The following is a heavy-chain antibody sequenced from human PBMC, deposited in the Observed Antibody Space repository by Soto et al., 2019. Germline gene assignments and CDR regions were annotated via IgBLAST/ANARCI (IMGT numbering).Heavy chain of an antibody. CDR1: GYTFTSYG. J-gene: IGHJ4*02. V-gene: IGHV1-18*01. Sequence: QVQLVQSGAEVKKPGASVKVSCKASGYTFTSYGISWVRQAPGQGLEWMGWISAYNGNTNYAQKLQGRGTMTTDTSTSTAYMELRSLRSDDTAVYYCAVTVEMATTGGFFDYWGQGTLVTVSS. CDR2: ISAYNGNT. D-gene: IGHD1-1*01. CDR3: AVTVEMATTGGFFDY.